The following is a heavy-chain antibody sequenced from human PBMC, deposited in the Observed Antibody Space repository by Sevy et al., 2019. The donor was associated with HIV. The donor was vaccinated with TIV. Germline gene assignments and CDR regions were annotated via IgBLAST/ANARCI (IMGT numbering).Heavy chain of an antibody. CDR3: ARDRITYYYDTSGYYTSGYGMDV. Sequence: GGSLRLSCAASGFNVSSNYMNWVRQAPGKGLEWVSVIYSGANTYYADSVKGRFTISRHTSKNTLYLQMSSLRAEDTAVYYCARDRITYYYDTSGYYTSGYGMDVWGQGTTVTVSS. J-gene: IGHJ6*02. CDR1: GFNVSSNY. D-gene: IGHD3-22*01. CDR2: IYSGANT. V-gene: IGHV3-53*01.